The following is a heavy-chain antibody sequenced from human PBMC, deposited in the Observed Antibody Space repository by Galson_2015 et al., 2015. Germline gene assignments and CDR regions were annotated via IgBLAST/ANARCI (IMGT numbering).Heavy chain of an antibody. CDR2: INPRGST. V-gene: IGHV4-34*01. J-gene: IGHJ4*02. Sequence: ETLSLTCAVYGGSFSGYYWSWIRQAPGKGLEWIGEINPRGSTNYNPSLKSRVTISVDTSKNQFSLKLSSVTAADTAVYYCARVGEKAGVFWQSVDYWGKGTLVTVPS. CDR3: ARVGEKAGVFWQSVDY. CDR1: GGSFSGYY. D-gene: IGHD3-9*01.